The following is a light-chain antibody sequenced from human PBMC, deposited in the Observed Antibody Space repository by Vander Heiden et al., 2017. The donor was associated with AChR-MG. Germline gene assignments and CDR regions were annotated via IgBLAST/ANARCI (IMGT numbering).Light chain of an antibody. J-gene: IGKJ1*01. V-gene: IGKV1-5*03. CDR2: KAS. CDR1: QSISSW. Sequence: DIQMTQSPSTLSASVGDRVTITCRASQSISSWLAWYQQKPGKAPKLLIDKASSLESGVPSRFSGSGSGTEFTLTISSLQPDDFATYYCQQYNSDSSTFGQGTKVEIK. CDR3: QQYNSDSST.